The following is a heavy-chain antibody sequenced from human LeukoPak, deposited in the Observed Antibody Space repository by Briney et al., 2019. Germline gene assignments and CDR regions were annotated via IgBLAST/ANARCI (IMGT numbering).Heavy chain of an antibody. V-gene: IGHV3-30*04. Sequence: PGGSLRLSCAASGFTLSSYAMHWVRQAPGKGLECVAVISYDGSNKYYADSVKGRFTISRDNSKNTLYLQMNSLRAEDTAVYYCAREGIAAALCFDYWGQGTLVTVSS. J-gene: IGHJ4*02. CDR1: GFTLSSYA. CDR2: ISYDGSNK. CDR3: AREGIAAALCFDY. D-gene: IGHD6-13*01.